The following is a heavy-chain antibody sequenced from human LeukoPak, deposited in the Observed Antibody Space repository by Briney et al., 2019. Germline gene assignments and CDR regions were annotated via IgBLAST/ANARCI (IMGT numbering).Heavy chain of an antibody. V-gene: IGHV1-2*02. CDR2: INPNSGGT. CDR1: GYTLTGYY. Sequence: ASVKVSCKASGYTLTGYYMHWVRQAPGQGLEWMGWINPNSGGTNYAQKFQGRVTMTRDTSISTAYMELSRLRSDDTAVYYCARRIAVAGLTNWFDPWGQGTLVTVSS. CDR3: ARRIAVAGLTNWFDP. D-gene: IGHD6-19*01. J-gene: IGHJ5*02.